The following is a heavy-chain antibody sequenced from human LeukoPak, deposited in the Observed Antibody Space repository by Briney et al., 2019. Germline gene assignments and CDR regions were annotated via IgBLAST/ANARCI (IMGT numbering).Heavy chain of an antibody. CDR2: INSDGSST. CDR1: GFTFSSYW. CDR3: ARISYPTLFDY. J-gene: IGHJ4*02. D-gene: IGHD5-18*01. Sequence: GGSLRLSCAASGFTFSSYWMHWVRQAPGKGLVWVSRINSDGSSTNYADSVKGRFTISRDNAKNTLYLQMNSLRAEDTAIYYCARISYPTLFDYWGQGTLVTVSS. V-gene: IGHV3-74*01.